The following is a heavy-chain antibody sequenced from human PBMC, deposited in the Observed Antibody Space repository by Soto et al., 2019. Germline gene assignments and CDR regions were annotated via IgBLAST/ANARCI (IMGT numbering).Heavy chain of an antibody. CDR2: IIPILGIA. Sequence: QVQLVQSGAEVKKPGSSVEVSCKASGGTFSSYTISWVRQAPGQGLEWMGRIIPILGIANYAQKFQGRVTITADKSTSTAYMVLSSLRSEDTAVYYCARDWLGYCSGGSCYSEVWFDPWGQGTLVTVSS. CDR3: ARDWLGYCSGGSCYSEVWFDP. D-gene: IGHD2-15*01. J-gene: IGHJ5*02. V-gene: IGHV1-69*08. CDR1: GGTFSSYT.